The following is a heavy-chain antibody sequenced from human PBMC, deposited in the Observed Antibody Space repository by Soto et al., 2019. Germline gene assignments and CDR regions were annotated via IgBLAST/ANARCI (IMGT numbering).Heavy chain of an antibody. V-gene: IGHV3-30*02. Sequence: GGSLRLSCAASGFTFSSYGMHWVRQAPGKGLEWVAVIWYDGSNKYYADSVKGRFTVSRDNSKNMLYLQMNSLRAEDTAVYDCAKAVMGGSFAPWSQGTLVTVYS. CDR2: IWYDGSNK. CDR3: AKAVMGGSFAP. D-gene: IGHD3-16*01. CDR1: GFTFSSYG. J-gene: IGHJ5*02.